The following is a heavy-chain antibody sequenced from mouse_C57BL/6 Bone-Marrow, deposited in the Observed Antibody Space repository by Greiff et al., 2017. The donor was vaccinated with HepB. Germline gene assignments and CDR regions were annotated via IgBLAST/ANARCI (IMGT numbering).Heavy chain of an antibody. CDR2: INPSSGYT. CDR3: SRGLPDY. Sequence: VQLQESGAELARPGASVKMSCKASGYTFTSYTMHWVKQRPGQGLEWIGYINPSSGYTKYNQKFKDKATLTADKSARTAYMQLSSLTSEDSAVYYCSRGLPDYWGQGTTLTVSS. V-gene: IGHV1-4*01. J-gene: IGHJ2*01. D-gene: IGHD3-1*01. CDR1: GYTFTSYT.